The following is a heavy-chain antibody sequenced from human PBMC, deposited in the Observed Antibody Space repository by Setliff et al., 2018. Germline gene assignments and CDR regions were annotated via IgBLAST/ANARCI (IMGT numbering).Heavy chain of an antibody. CDR3: ARGGTYRYFDY. CDR1: GSSISTYY. V-gene: IGHV4-59*01. CDR2: VYYSGTT. Sequence: PSETLSLTCTVSGSSISTYYWSWIRQPPGKGLEFIGYVYYSGTTNYDPSLKSRVTMSVDTSKNQFSLKLSSVTAADTAVYYCARGGTYRYFDYWG. J-gene: IGHJ4*03.